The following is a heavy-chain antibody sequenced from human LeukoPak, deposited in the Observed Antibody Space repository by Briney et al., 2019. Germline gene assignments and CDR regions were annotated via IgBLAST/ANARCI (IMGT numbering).Heavy chain of an antibody. J-gene: IGHJ4*02. CDR1: GFTFSTYA. CDR3: AKGTCGGGRCSFDY. V-gene: IGHV3-23*01. CDR2: ISGSGDTT. D-gene: IGHD2-15*01. Sequence: GGSLRLSCAASGFTFSTYAMTWVRQAPGKGLEWVSGISGSGDTTYYADSVKGRFTISRDNSKNTLYLQMNSLRADDTAVYYCAKGTCGGGRCSFDYWGQGTLVTVSS.